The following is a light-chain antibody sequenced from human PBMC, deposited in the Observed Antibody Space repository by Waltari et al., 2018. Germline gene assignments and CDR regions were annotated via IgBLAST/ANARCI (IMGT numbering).Light chain of an antibody. CDR1: QSISNK. Sequence: EIARTQSPGPLSVSPGARVTLSSRASQSISNKLAWYQHNPGQAPRLLIYGAFTRATGIPARFSGSGSGTEFTLTISSLQSEDFAVYYCQRYSDWPPSWTFGQGTKVEIK. CDR3: QRYSDWPPSWT. J-gene: IGKJ1*01. CDR2: GAF. V-gene: IGKV3-15*01.